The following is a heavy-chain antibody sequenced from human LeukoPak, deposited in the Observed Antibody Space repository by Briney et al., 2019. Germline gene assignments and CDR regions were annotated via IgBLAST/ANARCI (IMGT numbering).Heavy chain of an antibody. Sequence: ASVKVSCKASGGTFSSYAISWVRQAPGQGLEWMGWINPNSGGINYAQKFQGRVTMTRDTSISTAYMELSSLRSEDTAVYYCARGSDLRAYSNYVGFDYWGQGTLVTVSS. CDR1: GGTFSSYA. V-gene: IGHV1-2*02. CDR3: ARGSDLRAYSNYVGFDY. CDR2: INPNSGGI. J-gene: IGHJ4*02. D-gene: IGHD4-11*01.